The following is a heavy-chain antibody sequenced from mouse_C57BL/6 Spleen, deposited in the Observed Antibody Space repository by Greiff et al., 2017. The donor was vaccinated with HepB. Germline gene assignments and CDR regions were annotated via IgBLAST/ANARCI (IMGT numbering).Heavy chain of an antibody. D-gene: IGHD1-1*01. CDR2: IHPNSGST. J-gene: IGHJ2*01. Sequence: VQLQQPGAELVKPGASVKLSCKASGYTFTSYWMHWVKQRPGQGLEWIGMIHPNSGSTNYNEKFKSKATLTVDKSSSTAYMQLSSLTSEDSAVYYCARRHYYGSSRYYFDYWGQGTTLTVSS. V-gene: IGHV1-64*01. CDR3: ARRHYYGSSRYYFDY. CDR1: GYTFTSYW.